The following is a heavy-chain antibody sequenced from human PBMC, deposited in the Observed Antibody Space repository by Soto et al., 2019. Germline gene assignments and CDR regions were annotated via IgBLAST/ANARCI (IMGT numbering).Heavy chain of an antibody. CDR2: IYYSGST. CDR3: ERRNYYYGSGT. Sequence: QLQLQESGPGLVKPSETLSLTCTVSGGSISSSSYYWGWIRQPPGKGLEWIGSIYYSGSTYYNPSFKSPVTISVDTSKNQFSLQLSSVTAADTAVYDSERRNYYYGSGTWGQGTLVTVSS. J-gene: IGHJ5*02. V-gene: IGHV4-39*01. D-gene: IGHD3-10*01. CDR1: GGSISSSSYY.